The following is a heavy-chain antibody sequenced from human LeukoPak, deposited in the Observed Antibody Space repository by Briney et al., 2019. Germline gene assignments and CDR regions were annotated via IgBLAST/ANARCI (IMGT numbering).Heavy chain of an antibody. J-gene: IGHJ5*02. CDR2: IIPIFGTA. V-gene: IGHV1-69*05. Sequence: SVKVSCKASGGTFSSYAISWVRQAPGQGLEWIGGIIPIFGTANYTQKFQGRVTITTDESTSTAYMELSSLRSEDTAVYYCARDLGYFDWLPKNRAWFDPWGQGTLVTVSS. CDR1: GGTFSSYA. CDR3: ARDLGYFDWLPKNRAWFDP. D-gene: IGHD3-9*01.